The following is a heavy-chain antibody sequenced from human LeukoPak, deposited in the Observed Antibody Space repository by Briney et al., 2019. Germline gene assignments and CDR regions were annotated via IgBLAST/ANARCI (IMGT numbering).Heavy chain of an antibody. V-gene: IGHV4-30-4*01. J-gene: IGHJ5*02. D-gene: IGHD2/OR15-2a*01. CDR1: GDSISSYY. CDR3: ARGLSSSPSLNWFDP. Sequence: PSETLSLTCTVSGDSISSYYWSWIRQPPGKGLEWIGYIYYSGSTYYNPSLKSRVTISVDTSKNQFSLKLSSVTAADTAVYYCARGLSSSPSLNWFDPWGQGTLVTVSS. CDR2: IYYSGST.